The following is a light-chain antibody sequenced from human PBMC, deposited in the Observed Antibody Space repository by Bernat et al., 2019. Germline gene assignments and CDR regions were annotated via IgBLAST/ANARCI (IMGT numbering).Light chain of an antibody. J-gene: IGKJ5*01. V-gene: IGKV3-11*01. CDR3: QHRSEWPIT. Sequence: EIVLTQSPATLSLSPGERATLSCRASQSISNRWLACYQQKPGQAPRLLIYDISNRATGIPPRFSGSGSGTDFVLTISSLEPEDFAVYYCQHRSEWPITFGQGTRLEIK. CDR1: QSISNRW. CDR2: DIS.